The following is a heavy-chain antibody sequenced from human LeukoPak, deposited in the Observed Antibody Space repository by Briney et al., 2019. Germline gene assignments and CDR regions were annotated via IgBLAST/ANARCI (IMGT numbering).Heavy chain of an antibody. J-gene: IGHJ4*02. CDR3: AREVSGFDY. CDR1: GYTFTGHY. CDR2: ISPYSGDT. V-gene: IGHV1-2*02. Sequence: ASVRVSFKASGYTFTGHYIHWVRQAPGQGLEWMGWISPYSGDTVYAQNFQGRVTMTTDTSISTAYLELSSLGSDDTALYYCAREVSGFDYWGQGTLVTVSS.